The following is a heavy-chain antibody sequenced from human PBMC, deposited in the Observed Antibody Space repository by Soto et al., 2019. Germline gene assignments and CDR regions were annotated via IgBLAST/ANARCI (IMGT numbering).Heavy chain of an antibody. D-gene: IGHD6-6*01. Sequence: QVQLQPWGAGLLKPSETLSLTCAVYGGSFSGYYWSWIRQPPGKGLEWIGEINHSGSTNYNPSLKSRGTISVDTSKNQFSLKLSSVTAADTAVDYCARANLRVAARPHFDYWGQGTLVTVSS. CDR3: ARANLRVAARPHFDY. V-gene: IGHV4-34*01. CDR2: INHSGST. CDR1: GGSFSGYY. J-gene: IGHJ4*02.